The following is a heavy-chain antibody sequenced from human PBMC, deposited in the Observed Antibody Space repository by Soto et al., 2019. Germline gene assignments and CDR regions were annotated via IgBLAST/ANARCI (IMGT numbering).Heavy chain of an antibody. CDR2: IYYVGSS. J-gene: IGHJ4*02. Sequence: QLQLQESGPGLVKPSETLSLTSTVSGGSISSSTYYWGWVRQPPGKELEWIASIYYVGSSNYHPSLKRRVTISVDTSKKHFSLKLCSMTAAETAVYYCARHSIWSRHPGFDYWGQGTLVTVSS. D-gene: IGHD3-3*01. CDR1: GGSISSSTYY. V-gene: IGHV4-39*01. CDR3: ARHSIWSRHPGFDY.